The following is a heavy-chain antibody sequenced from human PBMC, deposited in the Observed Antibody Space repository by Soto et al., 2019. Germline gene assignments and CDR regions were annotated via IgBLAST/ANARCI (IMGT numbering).Heavy chain of an antibody. V-gene: IGHV3-30-3*01. CDR3: ARSQLWSHQGNYYYYGMDV. CDR1: GFTFSSYA. Sequence: GGSLRLSCAASGFTFSSYAMHWVRQAPGKGLEWVAVISYDGSNKYYADSVKGRFTISRDNSKNTLYLQMNSLRAEDTAVYYCARSQLWSHQGNYYYYGMDVWGQGTTGTVS. CDR2: ISYDGSNK. J-gene: IGHJ6*02. D-gene: IGHD5-18*01.